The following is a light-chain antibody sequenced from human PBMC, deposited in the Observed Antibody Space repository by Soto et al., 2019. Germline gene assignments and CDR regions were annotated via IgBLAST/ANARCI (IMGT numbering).Light chain of an antibody. CDR3: AAWDDSLNGFYV. CDR1: SSNIGSNT. V-gene: IGLV1-44*01. J-gene: IGLJ1*01. Sequence: QSVLTQPPSASGTPGQRITISCSGSSSNIGSNTVNWYQQLPGTAPKLLIYNNNQRPSGVPDRISGSKSGTSASLAIGGLQSDDEADYYCAAWDDSLNGFYVFGTGTKVTVL. CDR2: NNN.